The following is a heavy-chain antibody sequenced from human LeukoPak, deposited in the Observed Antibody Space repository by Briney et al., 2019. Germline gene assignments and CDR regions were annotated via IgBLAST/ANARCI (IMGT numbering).Heavy chain of an antibody. CDR3: ARDILLWFGEYYGMDV. J-gene: IGHJ6*02. CDR1: GFTFSSYW. V-gene: IGHV3-74*01. Sequence: PGGSLRLSCAASGFTFSSYWMHWVRHVPGKGLVWVSRINSDGSSTSYADSVKGRFTISRDNAKNTLYLQMNSLRAEDTAVYYCARDILLWFGEYYGMDVWGQGTTVTVSS. D-gene: IGHD3-10*01. CDR2: INSDGSST.